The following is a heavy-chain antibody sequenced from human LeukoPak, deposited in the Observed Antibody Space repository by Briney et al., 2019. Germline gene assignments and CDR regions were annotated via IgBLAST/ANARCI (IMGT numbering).Heavy chain of an antibody. D-gene: IGHD6-6*01. J-gene: IGHJ4*02. V-gene: IGHV3-21*01. CDR1: GFTFSSYS. CDR3: ARDFLYSSSSGY. CDR2: ISSSSSYI. Sequence: PGGSLSLSCAASGFTFSSYSMNWVRQAPGKGLEWVSSISSSSSYIYYADSVKGRFTISRDNAKNSLYLQMNSLRAEDTAVYYCARDFLYSSSSGYWGQGTLVTVSS.